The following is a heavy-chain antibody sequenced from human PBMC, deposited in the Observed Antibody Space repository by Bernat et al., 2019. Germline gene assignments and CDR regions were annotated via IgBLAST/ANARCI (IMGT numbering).Heavy chain of an antibody. J-gene: IGHJ4*02. CDR1: GFTFSSYG. D-gene: IGHD2-15*01. V-gene: IGHV3-30*02. Sequence: VQLVESGGGVVQPGGSLRLSCAASGFTFSSYGMHWVRQAPGKGLEWVAFIRYDGSNKYYADSVKGRFTISRDNSKNTLYLQMNSLRAEDTAVYYCAQKDCSGGSCYFDYWGQGTLVTVSS. CDR2: IRYDGSNK. CDR3: AQKDCSGGSCYFDY.